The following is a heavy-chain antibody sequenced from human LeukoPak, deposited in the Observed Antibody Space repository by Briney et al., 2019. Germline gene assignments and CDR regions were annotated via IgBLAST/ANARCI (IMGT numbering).Heavy chain of an antibody. CDR3: ARVGDGYNDYFDY. D-gene: IGHD5-24*01. CDR2: INPNSGGT. V-gene: IGHV1-2*02. Sequence: ASVKVSCKASGCTFTGDYMHWVRQAPGQGLEWVGWINPNSGGTNYAQKFQGRVTMTRDTSISTAYMELSRLRSDDTAVYYCARVGDGYNDYFDYWGQGTLVTVSS. J-gene: IGHJ4*02. CDR1: GCTFTGDY.